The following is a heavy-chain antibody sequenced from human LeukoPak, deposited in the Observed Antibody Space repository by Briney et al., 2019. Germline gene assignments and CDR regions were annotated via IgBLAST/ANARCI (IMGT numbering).Heavy chain of an antibody. CDR1: GFTFSDHY. D-gene: IGHD4-23*01. J-gene: IGHJ4*02. CDR2: TRNKAHSYTT. V-gene: IGHV3-72*01. CDR3: AKDLWATVVTGDFDY. Sequence: GGSLRLSRAASGFTFSDHYMDWVRQAPGKGLEWVGRTRNKAHSYTTEYAASVKGRFTISRDNSKNTLYLQMNSLRAEDTAVYYCAKDLWATVVTGDFDYWGQGTLVTVSS.